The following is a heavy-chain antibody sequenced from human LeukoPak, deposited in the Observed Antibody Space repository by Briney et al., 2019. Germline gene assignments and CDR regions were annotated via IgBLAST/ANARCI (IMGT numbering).Heavy chain of an antibody. D-gene: IGHD3-10*01. J-gene: IGHJ6*03. CDR2: INNDGSST. V-gene: IGHV3-74*01. CDR3: ARVARGDYYYYYMDV. CDR1: GFTFSSYS. Sequence: GGSLRLSCAASGFTFSSYSMNWVRQAPGKGLVWVSRINNDGSSTSYADSVQGRFTISRDNAKNTLYLQMNSLRAEDTALYYCARVARGDYYYYYMDVWGKGTTVTVSS.